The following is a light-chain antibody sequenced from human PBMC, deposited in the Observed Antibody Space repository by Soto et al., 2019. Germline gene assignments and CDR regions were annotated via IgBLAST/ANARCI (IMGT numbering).Light chain of an antibody. CDR1: SSNIGESY. Sequence: QSVLTQPPSVSAAPGQTITISCSGSSSNIGESYVSWYQQIPGTAPKLLIYEDNKRPSGIPDRFSGSKSGTSATLGITGLQTGDEADYYCGTWHSGLNPGVFGGGTKLTVL. J-gene: IGLJ3*02. CDR2: EDN. CDR3: GTWHSGLNPGV. V-gene: IGLV1-51*02.